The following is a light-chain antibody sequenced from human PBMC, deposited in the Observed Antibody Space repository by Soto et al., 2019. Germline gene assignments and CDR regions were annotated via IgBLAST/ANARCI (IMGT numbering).Light chain of an antibody. J-gene: IGKJ1*01. V-gene: IGKV3-20*01. CDR2: GAS. CDR1: QSVSSSY. CDR3: HHYET. Sequence: EIVMTQSPTILSVSPGERATLSCRASQSVSSSYLGWYQQKPGQAPRLLMYGASIRAAGGPDRFRGSGSGTEFTLTISRLEPEDFTVYYCHHYETFGQGTKVDIK.